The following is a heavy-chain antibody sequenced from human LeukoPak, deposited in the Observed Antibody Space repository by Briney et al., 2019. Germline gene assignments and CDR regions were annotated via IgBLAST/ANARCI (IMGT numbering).Heavy chain of an antibody. CDR1: GFTFTNYA. J-gene: IGHJ4*02. CDR3: AKGQEDDSSGYYYSNFDY. D-gene: IGHD3-22*01. Sequence: PGGSLRLSCAASGFTFTNYAMSWVRQAPGKGLEWVSAISGSGGSRYYADSVRGRFTISRDSSNNTLYLQMNSLRAEDTAVYYCAKGQEDDSSGYYYSNFDYWGQGTLVTVSS. V-gene: IGHV3-23*01. CDR2: ISGSGGSR.